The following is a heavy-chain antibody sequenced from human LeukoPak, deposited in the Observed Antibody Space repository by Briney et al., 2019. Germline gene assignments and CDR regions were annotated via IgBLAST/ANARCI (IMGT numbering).Heavy chain of an antibody. CDR3: ARGVNLLVGATLGFVDY. V-gene: IGHV1-8*01. CDR2: LNPNSGNT. Sequence: GASVKVSCKASGYTFTSYDINWVRQATGQGLEWMGWLNPNSGNTSYAQKFQGRVTMTRDTSTSTVYMELSSLRSEDTAVYYCARGVNLLVGATLGFVDYWGQGTLVTVSS. D-gene: IGHD1-26*01. CDR1: GYTFTSYD. J-gene: IGHJ4*02.